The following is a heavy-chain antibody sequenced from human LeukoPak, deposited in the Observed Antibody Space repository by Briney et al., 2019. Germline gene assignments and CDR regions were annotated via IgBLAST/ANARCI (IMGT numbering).Heavy chain of an antibody. V-gene: IGHV3-21*01. J-gene: IGHJ3*02. D-gene: IGHD3-22*01. Sequence: GGSLRLSCAASGFTLSSYTMNWVRQAPGKGLEWVSSISSSGSYIYYADSVKGRFTISRDNSKNTLYLQMNSLRAEDTAVYYCARRGTALNYYDSSGYGAFDIWGQGTMVTVSS. CDR2: ISSSGSYI. CDR3: ARRGTALNYYDSSGYGAFDI. CDR1: GFTLSSYT.